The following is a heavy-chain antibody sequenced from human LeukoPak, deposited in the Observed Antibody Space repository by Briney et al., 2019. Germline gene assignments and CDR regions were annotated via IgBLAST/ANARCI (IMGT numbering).Heavy chain of an antibody. CDR3: ARNGTVTVSGTKFNYFDY. V-gene: IGHV4-39*01. CDR2: IYYSGST. CDR1: GHSISSSSYY. J-gene: IGHJ4*02. Sequence: SETPSLICTVSGHSISSSSYYCGSIRQPPGKGLEMIGRIYYSGSTHYNPSLKSRLTIFVDTSKNQYSLKVTSVTAADTAVYYCARNGTVTVSGTKFNYFDYWGQGTLVTVSS. D-gene: IGHD4-17*01.